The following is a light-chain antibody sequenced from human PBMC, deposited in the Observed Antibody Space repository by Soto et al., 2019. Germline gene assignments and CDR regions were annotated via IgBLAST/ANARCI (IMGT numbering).Light chain of an antibody. CDR2: DAP. Sequence: EIMLSQSPAVLSLSPGERATLSCRASQSVRTSLAWYQQKPGQPPRLLIYDAPNRATGIPARFSGSGSGTDFTLTISGLEPEDVAVYFCQQRSNWPPLTFGGGTKVQI. J-gene: IGKJ4*01. CDR3: QQRSNWPPLT. V-gene: IGKV3-11*01. CDR1: QSVRTS.